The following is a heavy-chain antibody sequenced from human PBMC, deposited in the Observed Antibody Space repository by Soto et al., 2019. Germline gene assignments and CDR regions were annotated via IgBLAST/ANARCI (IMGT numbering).Heavy chain of an antibody. J-gene: IGHJ4*02. CDR1: GGSISSSSYY. D-gene: IGHD3-9*01. V-gene: IGHV4-39*01. CDR2: IYYSGST. Sequence: QLQLQESGPGLVKPSETLSLTCTVSGGSISSSSYYWGWIRQPPGKGLEWIGSIYYSGSTYYNPSLQSRVTISVDTSKNQFSLKLSSVTDADTAVYYCARRRYFDWLPYYFDYWGQGTLVTVSS. CDR3: ARRRYFDWLPYYFDY.